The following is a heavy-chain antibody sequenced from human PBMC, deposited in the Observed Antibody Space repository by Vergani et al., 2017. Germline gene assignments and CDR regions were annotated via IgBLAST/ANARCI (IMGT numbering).Heavy chain of an antibody. D-gene: IGHD5-24*01. V-gene: IGHV5-10-1*03. CDR2: MDPSDSYT. Sequence: EVQLVQSGAEVKKPGESLRISCKGSGYSFTSYWIRWVRQMPGKGLEWMGSMDPSDSYTNYSPSFQGHVTISADKAISTAYLQWSSLKASDAAMYYCASYGRDGYNYDFDYWGQGTLVTVSS. CDR3: ASYGRDGYNYDFDY. CDR1: GYSFTSYW. J-gene: IGHJ4*02.